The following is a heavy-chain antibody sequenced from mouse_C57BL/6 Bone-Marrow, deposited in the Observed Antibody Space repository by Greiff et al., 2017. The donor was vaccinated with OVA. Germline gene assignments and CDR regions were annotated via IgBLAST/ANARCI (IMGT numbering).Heavy chain of an antibody. CDR2: INPGSGGT. CDR1: GYAFTNYL. Sequence: QVHVKQSGAELVRPGTSVKVSCKASGYAFTNYLIEWVKQRPGQGLEWIGVINPGSGGTNYNEKFKGKATLTADKSSSTAYMQLSSLTSEDSAVYFCAVWLLRGGYFDYWGQGTTLTVSS. CDR3: AVWLLRGGYFDY. D-gene: IGHD2-3*01. V-gene: IGHV1-54*01. J-gene: IGHJ2*01.